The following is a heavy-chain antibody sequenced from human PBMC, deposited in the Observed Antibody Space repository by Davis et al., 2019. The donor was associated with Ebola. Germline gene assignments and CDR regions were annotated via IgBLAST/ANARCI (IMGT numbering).Heavy chain of an antibody. CDR3: ARGGFMYAINYYYYGMDV. V-gene: IGHV1-46*01. D-gene: IGHD2-8*01. J-gene: IGHJ6*02. CDR2: INPTGGST. CDR1: GYTLTELS. Sequence: ASVKVSCKVSGYTLTELSMHLVRQAPGKGREWMGIINPTGGSTSYAQKFQGTVTMTRDTSTGTVYMELSILRSEDTAVYYCARGGFMYAINYYYYGMDVWGQGTTVTVSS.